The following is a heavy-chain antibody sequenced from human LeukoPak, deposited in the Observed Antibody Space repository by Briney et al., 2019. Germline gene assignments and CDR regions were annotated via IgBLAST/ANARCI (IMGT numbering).Heavy chain of an antibody. CDR2: INTNTGNP. CDR3: ASYDGFRDYGDYYFDY. D-gene: IGHD4-17*01. V-gene: IGHV7-4-1*02. J-gene: IGHJ4*02. Sequence: GASVKVSCKASGYTFTSYAMNWVRQAPGQGLEWMGWINTNTGNPTYAQGFTGRFVFSLDTSVSTAYLQISSLKAEDTAVYYCASYDGFRDYGDYYFDYWGQGTLVTVSS. CDR1: GYTFTSYA.